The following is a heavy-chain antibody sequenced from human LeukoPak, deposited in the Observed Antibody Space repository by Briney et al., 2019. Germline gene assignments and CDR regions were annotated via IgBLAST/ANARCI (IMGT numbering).Heavy chain of an antibody. V-gene: IGHV3-21*01. CDR3: ARATYYYDSSGYKPSYWYFDL. J-gene: IGHJ2*01. CDR2: ISRSNSYI. Sequence: KTGGSLRFSCASPGFTFILYSMNWVRQAPGKGLEWVSSISRSNSYIYYADSVKGRFTISRDNAKHSLYLQMNSLRAEDTAVYYCARATYYYDSSGYKPSYWYFDLWGRGTLVTLSS. CDR1: GFTFILYS. D-gene: IGHD3-22*01.